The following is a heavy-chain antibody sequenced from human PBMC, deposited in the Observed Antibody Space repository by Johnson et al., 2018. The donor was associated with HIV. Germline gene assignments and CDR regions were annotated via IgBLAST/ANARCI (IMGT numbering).Heavy chain of an antibody. D-gene: IGHD3-3*01. J-gene: IGHJ3*02. CDR3: ARGNYDFWSGRHRGAFDI. CDR2: IYSGGST. Sequence: VQLVESGGGVVQPGRSLRLSCAASGFTVSSNYMSWVRQAPGKGLEWVSVIYSGGSTYYADSVKGRFTISRDNSKNTLYLQMNSLRAEDTAVYYCARGNYDFWSGRHRGAFDIWGQGTMVTVSS. V-gene: IGHV3-53*01. CDR1: GFTVSSNY.